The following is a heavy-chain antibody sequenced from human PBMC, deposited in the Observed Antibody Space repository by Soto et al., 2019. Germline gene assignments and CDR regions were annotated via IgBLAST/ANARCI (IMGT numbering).Heavy chain of an antibody. CDR3: ARQGYCGGDCFYYFGH. CDR2: ITPFLGTT. D-gene: IGHD2-21*02. J-gene: IGHJ4*02. CDR1: GYAFSSYA. Sequence: SVKVSCKASGYAFSSYAITWVRQAPGQGLEWLGGITPFLGTTNYAQQLQGRLTFTADESTTTVYMEMNSLRSDDTAVYYCARQGYCGGDCFYYFGHWGQGTGVTVSS. V-gene: IGHV1-69*13.